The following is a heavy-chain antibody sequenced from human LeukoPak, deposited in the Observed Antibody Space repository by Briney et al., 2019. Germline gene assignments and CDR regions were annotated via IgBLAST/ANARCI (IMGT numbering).Heavy chain of an antibody. Sequence: GESLKISCKGSGYSFTSQWIGWVRQMPGKGLEWMGIIYPADSDTKYSPSFQGQVTISVDKSISTAYLQWSSLKASDTAIYYCARWMFYYGSGVFHYHGMDVWGQGTTVTVSS. J-gene: IGHJ6*02. D-gene: IGHD3-10*01. CDR2: IYPADSDT. CDR3: ARWMFYYGSGVFHYHGMDV. CDR1: GYSFTSQW. V-gene: IGHV5-51*01.